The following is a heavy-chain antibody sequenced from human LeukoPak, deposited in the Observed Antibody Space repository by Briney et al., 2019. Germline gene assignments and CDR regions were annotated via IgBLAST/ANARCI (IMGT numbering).Heavy chain of an antibody. CDR2: INHSGST. D-gene: IGHD3-3*01. CDR3: ARGRTSGLWYFDL. CDR1: GGPFSGYY. J-gene: IGHJ2*01. V-gene: IGHV4-34*01. Sequence: ETLSLTCAVYGGPFSGYYWSWIRQPPGKGLEWIGEINHSGSTNYNPSLKSRVTISVDTSKNQFSLKLSSVTAADTAVYYCARGRTSGLWYFDLWGRGTLVTVSS.